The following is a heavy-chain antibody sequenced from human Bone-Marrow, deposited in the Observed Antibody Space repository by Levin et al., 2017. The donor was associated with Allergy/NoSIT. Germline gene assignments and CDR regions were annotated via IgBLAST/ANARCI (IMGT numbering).Heavy chain of an antibody. J-gene: IGHJ6*02. CDR2: INWSGGTT. Sequence: PGGSLRLSCAVSGFKFDNYGMTWVRQAPGKGLEWVSGINWSGGTTGYADSVKGRFIISRDNDKEMLYLQMNSLRAEDTALYFCARGADYYDDTLYAHPYYFYGMEVWGQGTTVTVSS. CDR3: ARGADYYDDTLYAHPYYFYGMEV. CDR1: GFKFDNYG. D-gene: IGHD2/OR15-2a*01. V-gene: IGHV3-20*04.